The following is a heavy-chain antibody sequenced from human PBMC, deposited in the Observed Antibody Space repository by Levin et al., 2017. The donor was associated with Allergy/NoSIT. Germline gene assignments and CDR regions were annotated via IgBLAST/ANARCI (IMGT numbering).Heavy chain of an antibody. Sequence: GESLKISCAASGFTFSDYYMSWVRQAPGKGLEWVSYMSGSSSTIYYAYSVKGRFTISRDNAKNSLYLQMNSLRAEDTAVYYCARGSQVTVTAVLDYWGQGTLVTVSS. CDR2: MSGSSSTI. J-gene: IGHJ4*02. D-gene: IGHD2-21*02. CDR1: GFTFSDYY. V-gene: IGHV3-11*01. CDR3: ARGSQVTVTAVLDY.